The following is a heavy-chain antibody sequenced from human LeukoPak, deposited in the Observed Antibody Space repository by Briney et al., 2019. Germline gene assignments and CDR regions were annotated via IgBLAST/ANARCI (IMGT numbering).Heavy chain of an antibody. J-gene: IGHJ4*02. Sequence: LGGSLRLSCAASGFTFSSYAMSWVRQAPGKGLEWVSVISGSGGSTYYADSVKGRFTISRDNSKNTLYLQMNSLRPEDTAVYYCAKELIWSFDYWGQGTLVTVSS. V-gene: IGHV3-23*01. D-gene: IGHD3-10*01. CDR1: GFTFSSYA. CDR2: ISGSGGST. CDR3: AKELIWSFDY.